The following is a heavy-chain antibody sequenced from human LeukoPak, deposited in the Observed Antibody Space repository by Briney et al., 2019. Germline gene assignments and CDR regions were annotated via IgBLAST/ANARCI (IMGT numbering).Heavy chain of an antibody. CDR2: IKSKTDGGTT. D-gene: IGHD4-17*01. CDR1: GFTFSNAW. CDR3: TTAEVTTGFGYYYYGMDV. J-gene: IGHJ6*02. V-gene: IGHV3-15*07. Sequence: PGGSLRLSCAASGFTFSNAWMNWVRQAPGKGLEWVGRIKSKTDGGTTDYAAPVKGRFTISRDDSKNTLYLQMNSLKTEDTAVYYCTTAEVTTGFGYYYYGMDVWGQGTTVTVSS.